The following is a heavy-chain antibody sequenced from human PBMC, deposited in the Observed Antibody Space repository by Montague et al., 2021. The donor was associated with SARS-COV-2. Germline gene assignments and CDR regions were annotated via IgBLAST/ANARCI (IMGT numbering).Heavy chain of an antibody. CDR3: ARTSQLRESSSRNYYSPAIDS. D-gene: IGHD3-22*01. CDR2: LYNGGTT. V-gene: IGHV4-39*02. J-gene: IGHJ5*01. Sequence: SETLSLTCTVSAGSISRSTYYWGWIRQPPGKGLEWIGNLYNGGTTYYSPSLKSRVTISVDTSKNHFSLNMASVTAADTAVYYCARTSQLRESSSRNYYSPAIDSSGHLTLATASS. CDR1: AGSISRSTYY.